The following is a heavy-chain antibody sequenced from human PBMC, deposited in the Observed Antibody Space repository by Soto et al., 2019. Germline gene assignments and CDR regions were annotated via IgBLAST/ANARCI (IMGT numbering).Heavy chain of an antibody. CDR2: IYPGDSSI. J-gene: IGHJ4*02. CDR1: GYIFHNYW. CDR3: ARQRYFDY. Sequence: GESLKISCQASGYIFHNYWIGWVRQMPGKGLEWLGIIYPGDSSIRYNPSFQGQVTISADKSLSTTYLHWSSLKASDTAMYCCARQRYFDYWGQGTLVTVSS. V-gene: IGHV5-51*01.